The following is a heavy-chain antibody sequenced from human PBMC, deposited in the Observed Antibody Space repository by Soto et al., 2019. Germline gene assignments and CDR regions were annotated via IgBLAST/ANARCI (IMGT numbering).Heavy chain of an antibody. J-gene: IGHJ6*02. V-gene: IGHV5-51*01. D-gene: IGHD3-16*01. Sequence: GESLKISCKASGYTFTNFWIGWVRQMPGKGLEWMGIIYPFDLDTRYSPSFQGQVTFSADRSINTAYLHLNSLSASDTAIYYCGKTSFALRRYHSGLDFYRQGITITVS. CDR1: GYTFTNFW. CDR2: IYPFDLDT. CDR3: GKTSFALRRYHSGLDF.